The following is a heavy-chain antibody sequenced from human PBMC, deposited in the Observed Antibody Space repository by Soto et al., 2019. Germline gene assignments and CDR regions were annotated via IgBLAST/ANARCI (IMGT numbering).Heavy chain of an antibody. CDR3: ARAQSPTTVYEIGSYHDPPHY. V-gene: IGHV1-3*01. CDR1: GYTFTTYA. CDR2: INPANGNT. J-gene: IGHJ4*02. Sequence: GASVKVSCKASGYTFTTYAIHWVRQAPGQRLEWMGWINPANGNTKYSQKFQGRVTITRDTSATTAYMELSSLRSEDTAVYYCARAQSPTTVYEIGSYHDPPHYWGRGTLVTVSS. D-gene: IGHD3-9*01.